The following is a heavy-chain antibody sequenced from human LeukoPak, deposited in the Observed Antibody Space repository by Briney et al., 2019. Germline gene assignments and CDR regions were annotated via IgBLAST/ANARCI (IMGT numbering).Heavy chain of an antibody. CDR1: GFTFNTYA. V-gene: IGHV3-23*01. D-gene: IGHD4-11*01. CDR2: ISGSGGST. Sequence: PGGSLRLSCAGSGFTFNTYAMSWVRQAPGKGLEWVSAISGSGGSTYYADSVRGRFTISRDISKNTLYLQINSLRADDTAVYYCARVGTVTTAYYYYYMDVWGKGTTVTVSS. CDR3: ARVGTVTTAYYYYYMDV. J-gene: IGHJ6*03.